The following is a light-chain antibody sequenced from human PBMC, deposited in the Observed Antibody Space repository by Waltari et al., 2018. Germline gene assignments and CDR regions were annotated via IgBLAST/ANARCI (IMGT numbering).Light chain of an antibody. CDR1: QRICRC. CDR3: QQYNSYSMWT. V-gene: IGKV1-5*03. J-gene: IGKJ1*01. Sequence: DIEMTQSPYPVSASVGDRVTITCRTRQRICRCLAWYQQKPGKAPNLLISKASTLGSGVPSRFSGSGSGTEFTLTISNLQVDDFAIYFCQQYNSYSMWTFGQGTKVEIK. CDR2: KAS.